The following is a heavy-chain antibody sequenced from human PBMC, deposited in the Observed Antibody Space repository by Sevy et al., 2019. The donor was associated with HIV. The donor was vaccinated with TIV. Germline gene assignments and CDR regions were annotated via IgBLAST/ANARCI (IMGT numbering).Heavy chain of an antibody. J-gene: IGHJ6*03. CDR1: GGTFSSYA. V-gene: IGHV1-69*10. D-gene: IGHD2-2*01. CDR3: ARDSCSSTSCYYYMDV. Sequence: ASVKVSCKASGGTFSSYAISWVRQAPGQGLEWMGGIIPILGIANYAQKFQGRVTITADKSTSTAYMELSSLRSEDTAVYYCARDSCSSTSCYYYMDVWGKGTTVTVSS. CDR2: IIPILGIA.